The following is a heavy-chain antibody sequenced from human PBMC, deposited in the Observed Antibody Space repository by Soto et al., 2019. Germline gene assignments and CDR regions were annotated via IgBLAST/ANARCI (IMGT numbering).Heavy chain of an antibody. V-gene: IGHV4-4*07. CDR3: ARESGENWTYEAH. D-gene: IGHD1-7*01. CDR1: GAYVSDFS. J-gene: IGHJ1*01. CDR2: ITVNGIT. Sequence: QVQQLESGPGLVKPWDTLSLTCTVSGAYVSDFSWIWFGRPPGRGLEGIGRITVNGITQYTPSFRSRVTMSMDTSRNQFSLNLQSATAADTALYYCARESGENWTYEAHWGQGTLVTVSS.